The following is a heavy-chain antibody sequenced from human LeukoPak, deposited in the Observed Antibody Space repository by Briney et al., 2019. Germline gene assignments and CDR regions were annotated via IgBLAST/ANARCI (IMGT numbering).Heavy chain of an antibody. CDR2: INHSGST. Sequence: SETLSLTCAVYGGSFSGYYWRWIRQPPGKGLEGIGEINHSGSTNYNPSLKSRVTISVDTSKNQFSLKLSSVTAADTAVYYCARGRLAAAFSIFDYWGQGTLVTVSS. CDR3: ARGRLAAAFSIFDY. J-gene: IGHJ4*02. V-gene: IGHV4-34*01. CDR1: GGSFSGYY. D-gene: IGHD6-13*01.